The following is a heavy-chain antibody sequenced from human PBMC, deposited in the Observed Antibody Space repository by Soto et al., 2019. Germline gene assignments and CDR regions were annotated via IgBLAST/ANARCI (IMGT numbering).Heavy chain of an antibody. D-gene: IGHD2-15*01. CDR1: GYTFNNYG. CDR2: IGPYNGNT. Sequence: QVPLVQSGAEVEKPGASVKVSCKASGYTFNNYGISWVRQAPGQGLEWMGWIGPYNGNTDHAQNFQGRVTMTTDTSTNTAYMELRSLRSDDTALYYCARCYCSVGSCYTCWHFDLWGRGTLVTVSS. J-gene: IGHJ2*01. V-gene: IGHV1-18*01. CDR3: ARCYCSVGSCYTCWHFDL.